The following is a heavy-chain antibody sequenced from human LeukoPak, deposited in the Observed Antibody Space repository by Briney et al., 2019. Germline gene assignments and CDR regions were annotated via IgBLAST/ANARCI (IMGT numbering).Heavy chain of an antibody. Sequence: GGSLRLSCAASGFTFSSYAMHWVRQAPGKGLERVAVISYDGSNKYYADSVKGRFTISRDNSKNTLYLQMNSLRAEDTAVYYCARGYCSSTSCYVDYYYYMDVWGKGTTVTVSS. J-gene: IGHJ6*03. CDR3: ARGYCSSTSCYVDYYYYMDV. CDR1: GFTFSSYA. D-gene: IGHD2-2*01. V-gene: IGHV3-30*04. CDR2: ISYDGSNK.